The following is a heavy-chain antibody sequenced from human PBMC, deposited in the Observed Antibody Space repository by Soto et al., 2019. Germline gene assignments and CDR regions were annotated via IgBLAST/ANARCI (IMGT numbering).Heavy chain of an antibody. CDR1: GFTYTDFA. V-gene: IGHV3-30*09. D-gene: IGHD3-22*01. J-gene: IGHJ6*02. Sequence: VQLVESGGGEVQPGRSLRLSCEASGFTYTDFALHWVRQAPGKGLEWVAIISYDGSDKYYADSVKGRFAISRDNPKNTLYLEINSVIPEDTAVYFCARRAWDSYYAIDVWGQGTTVTVFS. CDR2: ISYDGSDK. CDR3: ARRAWDSYYAIDV.